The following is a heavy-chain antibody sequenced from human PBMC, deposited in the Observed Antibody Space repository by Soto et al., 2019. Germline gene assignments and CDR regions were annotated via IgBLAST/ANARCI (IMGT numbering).Heavy chain of an antibody. CDR2: IYYSGST. CDR1: GGSISSGGYY. D-gene: IGHD3-22*01. Sequence: PSETLSLTCTVSGGSISSGGYYWSWIRQHPGKGLEWIGYIYYSGSTYYNPSLKSRVTISVDTSKNQFSLKLSSVTAADTAVYYCARVEPYYYDTQGYFDYWGQGTLVTVSS. V-gene: IGHV4-31*03. J-gene: IGHJ4*02. CDR3: ARVEPYYYDTQGYFDY.